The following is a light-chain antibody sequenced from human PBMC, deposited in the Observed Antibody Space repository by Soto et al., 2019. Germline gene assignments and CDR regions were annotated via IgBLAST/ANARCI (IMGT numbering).Light chain of an antibody. Sequence: EIVLTQSPATLSLSPGERATLSCRASQSVSTYLAWYQQKPGQSPRLLVYDVSIRATGIPARFSGSGSGTDFTRTISSLEPEDFAVYYCQQRNKWPPIFTFGPETKVDF. CDR3: QQRNKWPPIFT. CDR1: QSVSTY. CDR2: DVS. V-gene: IGKV3-11*01. J-gene: IGKJ3*01.